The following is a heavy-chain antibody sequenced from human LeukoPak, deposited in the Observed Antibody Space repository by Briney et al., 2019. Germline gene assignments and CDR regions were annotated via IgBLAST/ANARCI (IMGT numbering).Heavy chain of an antibody. CDR3: ATGDYYYMDV. V-gene: IGHV4-39*07. J-gene: IGHJ6*03. Sequence: SETLSLTCTVSGGSISSSTYYWGWIRQPPGKGLEWIGNIYYSGSTYYNPSLKSRVTILVDTSKNQFSLKLSSVTAADTAVYYCATGDYYYMDVWGKGTTVTVSS. D-gene: IGHD7-27*01. CDR1: GGSISSSTYY. CDR2: IYYSGST.